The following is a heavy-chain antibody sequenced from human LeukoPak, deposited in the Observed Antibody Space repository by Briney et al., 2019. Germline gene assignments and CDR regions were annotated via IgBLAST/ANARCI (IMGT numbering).Heavy chain of an antibody. J-gene: IGHJ4*02. CDR3: ARGRVTMVRGVITHYYFDY. CDR2: VYHSGTT. D-gene: IGHD3-10*01. Sequence: SETLSLTCTVSGGSFTAFYWSWIRQPPGKGLEWIGEVYHSGTTNYNPSLKSRVTLSVDTSKNQFSLKLASVTAADTAVYYCARGRVTMVRGVITHYYFDYWGQGTLVTVSS. V-gene: IGHV4-34*01. CDR1: GGSFTAFY.